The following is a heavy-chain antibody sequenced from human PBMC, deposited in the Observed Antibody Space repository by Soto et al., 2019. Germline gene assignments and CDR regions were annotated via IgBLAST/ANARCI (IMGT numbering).Heavy chain of an antibody. CDR2: INPNSGGT. CDR3: ARGTGTDYYDSSGYYSGLDY. Sequence: GASVKVSCKASGYTFTGYYMHWVRQAPGQGLEWMGWINPNSGGTNYAQKFQGWVTMTRDTSISTAYMELSRLRSDDTAVYYCARGTGTDYYDSSGYYSGLDYWGRGTLVTVSS. D-gene: IGHD3-22*01. CDR1: GYTFTGYY. V-gene: IGHV1-2*04. J-gene: IGHJ4*02.